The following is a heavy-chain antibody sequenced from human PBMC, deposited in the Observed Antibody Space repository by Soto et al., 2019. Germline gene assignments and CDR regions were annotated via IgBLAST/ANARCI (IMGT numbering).Heavy chain of an antibody. CDR2: IRKSDYT. J-gene: IGHJ4*02. Sequence: PGGSLRLSCTVSGFAFNNYGINWVRQAPGKGLEWVSSIRKSDYTSYSASVKGRFTISRDNAKSSVSLQMNTLRVEDTAVYSCAREYSIIIPAVSDIGGQETLLAVFS. V-gene: IGHV3-21*01. CDR3: AREYSIIIPAVSDI. D-gene: IGHD2-2*01. CDR1: GFAFNNYG.